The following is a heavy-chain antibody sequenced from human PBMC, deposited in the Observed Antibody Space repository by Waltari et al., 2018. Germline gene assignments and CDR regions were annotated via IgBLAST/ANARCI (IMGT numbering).Heavy chain of an antibody. V-gene: IGHV3-66*02. Sequence: EVQLVESGGGLVQPGGSLRLSCAASGFTVRSDYMSWVRQAPGKGLEWVSVIYSGGSTYYADSVKGRCTISRDNSKNTLYLQMNSLRAEDTAVYYCARGVAGLDAFDIWGQGTMVTVSS. CDR3: ARGVAGLDAFDI. D-gene: IGHD6-19*01. J-gene: IGHJ3*02. CDR2: IYSGGST. CDR1: GFTVRSDY.